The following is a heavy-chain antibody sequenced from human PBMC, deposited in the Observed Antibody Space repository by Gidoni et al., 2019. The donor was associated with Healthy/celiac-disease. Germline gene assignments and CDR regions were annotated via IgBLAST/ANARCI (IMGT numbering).Heavy chain of an antibody. V-gene: IGHV3-30-3*01. CDR1: GFTFSSYA. J-gene: IGHJ4*02. Sequence: QVQLVESGGGVVQPGRSLRLSCAASGFTFSSYAMHWVRQAPGKGLEWVAVISYDGSNKYYADSVKGRFTISRDNSKNTLYLQMNSLRAEDTAVYYCARDINYDSSGYYDYWGQGTLVTVSS. CDR2: ISYDGSNK. D-gene: IGHD3-22*01. CDR3: ARDINYDSSGYYDY.